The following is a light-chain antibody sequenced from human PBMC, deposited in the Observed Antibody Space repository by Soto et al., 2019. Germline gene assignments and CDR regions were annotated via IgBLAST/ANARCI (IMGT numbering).Light chain of an antibody. CDR2: EVS. Sequence: DVVMTQTPVFLSVTPGQAASISCESSQSLLHGDGKTYLSWYLQKPGQPPRILIYEVSNRFPGVSDRFSGSGSGTDFTLKISRVEAEDVGVYYCVQIVLLPLTFGGGTKVEIK. V-gene: IGKV2D-29*01. CDR1: QSLLHGDGKTY. J-gene: IGKJ4*01. CDR3: VQIVLLPLT.